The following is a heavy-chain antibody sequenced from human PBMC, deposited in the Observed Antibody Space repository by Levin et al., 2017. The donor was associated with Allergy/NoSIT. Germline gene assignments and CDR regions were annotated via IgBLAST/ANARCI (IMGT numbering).Heavy chain of an antibody. CDR1: GFTFSDYY. V-gene: IGHV3-11*05. CDR3: ARERGSGSPEAYDI. CDR2: ISPTTSYT. D-gene: IGHD3-10*01. J-gene: IGHJ3*02. Sequence: RTGGSLRLSCVVSGFTFSDYYMNWIRQAPGKGLEWVSYISPTTSYTNYADSVRGRFTMSRDNARNSVFLQMNSLRAEDTAVYYCARERGSGSPEAYDIWGQGTMVTVSS.